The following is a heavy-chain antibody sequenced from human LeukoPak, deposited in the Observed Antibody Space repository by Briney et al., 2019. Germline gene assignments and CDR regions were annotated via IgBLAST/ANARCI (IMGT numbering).Heavy chain of an antibody. CDR1: GFTFSRYS. CDR2: ISSSSSII. Sequence: GGSLRLSCAASGFTFSRYSMSWVPQAPGKRLEWVSYISSSSSIIYYADSVKGRFTISRDNAKNSLYLQMNSLRAEDTAVYYSARVPFGVVISYYFDYWGQGTLVTVSS. D-gene: IGHD3-3*01. J-gene: IGHJ4*02. V-gene: IGHV3-48*01. CDR3: ARVPFGVVISYYFDY.